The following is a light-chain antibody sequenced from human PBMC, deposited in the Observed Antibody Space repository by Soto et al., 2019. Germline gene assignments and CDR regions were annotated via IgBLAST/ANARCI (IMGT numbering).Light chain of an antibody. Sequence: QSVLTQPPSVSAAPGQTVTISCSGSSSNIGNNYVSWYQQLPGTAPQLLIYDNNKRPSGIPDRFSGSKSGTSATLGIAGLQTGDEAEYYCGTWDSSLSVVVFGGGTKLTFL. CDR3: GTWDSSLSVVV. CDR2: DNN. J-gene: IGLJ2*01. CDR1: SSNIGNNY. V-gene: IGLV1-51*01.